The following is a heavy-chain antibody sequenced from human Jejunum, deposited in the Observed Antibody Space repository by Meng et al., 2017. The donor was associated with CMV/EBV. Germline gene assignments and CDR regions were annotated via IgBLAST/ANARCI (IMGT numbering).Heavy chain of an antibody. CDR1: GFTFSSYW. D-gene: IGHD4-17*01. J-gene: IGHJ4*02. V-gene: IGHV3-74*01. CDR3: VRGTGNYGDWDY. CDR2: INGSGRSN. Sequence: SCTASGFTFSSYWMQGVGQGPGKGLEWVARINGSGRSNNYADTVKGRFTVSRDNAKNTLYLQMNSLKDDDRAVYYCVRGTGNYGDWDYWGQGTLVTVSS.